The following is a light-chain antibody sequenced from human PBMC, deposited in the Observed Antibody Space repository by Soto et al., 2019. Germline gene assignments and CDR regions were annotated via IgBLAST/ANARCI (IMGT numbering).Light chain of an antibody. J-gene: IGLJ1*01. CDR2: DVR. CDR3: CSYAGGPYV. V-gene: IGLV2-11*01. CDR1: SSDVGGYNY. Sequence: QSALTQPRSVSGSPGQSVTISCTGTSSDVGGYNYVSWYQQHPGKAPKLMICDVRQRPSGVPDRFSGSKSGNTASLTSSGLQAEDEADYYGCSYAGGPYVVGTGTKLTVL.